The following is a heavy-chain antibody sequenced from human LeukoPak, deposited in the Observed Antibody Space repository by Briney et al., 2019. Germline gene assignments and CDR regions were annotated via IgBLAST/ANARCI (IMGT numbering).Heavy chain of an antibody. J-gene: IGHJ3*01. CDR1: GFSLSTSGMC. CDR3: ARDGADNSGYYFGSL. V-gene: IGHV3-53*01. CDR2: IYSGGSP. D-gene: IGHD3-22*01. Sequence: LTLTCTFSGFSLSTSGMCVSWVRQPPGKGLELVSVIYSGGSPDYADSAKGRFTISSDNSKNTLYLQMNSLRVEDTAVYYCARDGADNSGYYFGSLWVQGTMVSASS.